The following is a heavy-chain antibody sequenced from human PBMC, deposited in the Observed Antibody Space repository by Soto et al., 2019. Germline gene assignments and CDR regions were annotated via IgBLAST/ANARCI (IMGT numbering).Heavy chain of an antibody. CDR1: GFTFSDYS. CDR3: SRGYGGNSRAADY. D-gene: IGHD2-21*02. CDR2: IFVTSTII. J-gene: IGHJ4*02. V-gene: IGHV3-48*04. Sequence: GGSLRLSCVASGFTFSDYSMVWVRQSPGKGLEWISYIFVTSTIIYYADSVKGRFTVSRDNAQNSLSLQMNSLKTEDTAVYYCSRGYGGNSRAADYWGQGTLVTVSS.